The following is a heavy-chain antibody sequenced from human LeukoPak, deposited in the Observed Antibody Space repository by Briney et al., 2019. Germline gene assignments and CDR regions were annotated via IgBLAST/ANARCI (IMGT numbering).Heavy chain of an antibody. D-gene: IGHD6-6*01. CDR2: MNPNSGNT. CDR1: EYTFTSYD. Sequence: ASVKVSCKASEYTFTSYDINWVRQATGQGLEWMGWMNPNSGNTGYAQKFQGRVTMTRVTSISTAYMELNNLTSEDAAVYYCARGSWGEIAGRKSFEFWGQGSLVTVSS. CDR3: ARGSWGEIAGRKSFEF. V-gene: IGHV1-8*01. J-gene: IGHJ4*02.